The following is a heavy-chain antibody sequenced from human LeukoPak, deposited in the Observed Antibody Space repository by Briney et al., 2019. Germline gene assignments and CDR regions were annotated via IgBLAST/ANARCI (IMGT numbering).Heavy chain of an antibody. CDR1: GFTFISYA. D-gene: IGHD3-22*01. CDR3: AKDLSYYYDSSTYFDY. Sequence: GGSLILSCAASGFTFISYAMSWVRQAPGKGLEGVSAISGSGSSTYYADSVKGRFTISRDNSKNTLYLQMNSLRAEDTAVYYCAKDLSYYYDSSTYFDYWGQGTLVTVSS. CDR2: ISGSGSST. J-gene: IGHJ4*02. V-gene: IGHV3-23*01.